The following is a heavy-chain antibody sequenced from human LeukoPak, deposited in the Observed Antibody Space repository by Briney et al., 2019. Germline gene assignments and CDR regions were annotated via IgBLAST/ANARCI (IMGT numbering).Heavy chain of an antibody. CDR3: ARVHYDSRGYWNLDY. D-gene: IGHD3-22*01. Sequence: GASVKVSCKASGYTFTGYYMHWVRQAPGQGLEWMGWINPNSGGTNYAQKFQGRVTMTRDTSISTAYMELSRLRSDDTAVYYCARVHYDSRGYWNLDYWGQGTLVTVSS. CDR1: GYTFTGYY. J-gene: IGHJ4*02. CDR2: INPNSGGT. V-gene: IGHV1-2*02.